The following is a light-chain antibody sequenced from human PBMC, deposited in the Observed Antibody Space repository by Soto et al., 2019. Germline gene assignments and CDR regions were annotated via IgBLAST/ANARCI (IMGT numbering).Light chain of an antibody. CDR3: QHYNSYSEG. CDR2: KAY. J-gene: IGKJ1*01. CDR1: QTISSW. V-gene: IGKV1-5*03. Sequence: LSPSTLSGSVGDKVTITCRASQTISSWLAWYQQKPGKAPKLLLYKAYTLKSGVPSRFSGSGCGREFTLTISSLQPDDFATYYCQHYNSYSEGFVQASKVDVK.